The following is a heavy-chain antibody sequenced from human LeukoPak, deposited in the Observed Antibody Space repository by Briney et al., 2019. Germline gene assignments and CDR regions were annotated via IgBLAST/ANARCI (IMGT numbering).Heavy chain of an antibody. CDR1: GFTFSSYA. CDR3: AKGEMCGKCQWLVRYYYYGMDV. D-gene: IGHD6-19*01. J-gene: IGHJ6*02. V-gene: IGHV3-23*01. CDR2: ISGSGGST. Sequence: HPGGSLRLSCAASGFTFSSYAMSWVRQAPGKGLEWVSAISGSGGSTYYADSVKGRFTISRDNSKNTLYLQMNSLRAEDTAVYYCAKGEMCGKCQWLVRYYYYGMDVWGQGTTVTVSS.